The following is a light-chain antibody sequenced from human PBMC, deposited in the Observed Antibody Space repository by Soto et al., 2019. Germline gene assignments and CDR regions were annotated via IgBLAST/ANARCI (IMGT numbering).Light chain of an antibody. CDR3: AAWDDSLSGLRV. CDR1: SSNIGSNY. J-gene: IGLJ1*01. V-gene: IGLV1-47*01. CDR2: RNN. Sequence: QSVLTQPPSASGTPGQRVTSSCSGSSSNIGSNYVYWYQQLPGTAPKLLIYRNNQRPSGVPDRFSGSKSGASASLAISGLRSSDEADYYCAAWDDSLSGLRVFVTGTKLTVL.